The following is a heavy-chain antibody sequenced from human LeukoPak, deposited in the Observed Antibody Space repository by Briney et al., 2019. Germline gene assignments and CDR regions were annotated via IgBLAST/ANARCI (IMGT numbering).Heavy chain of an antibody. CDR2: MNPNSGNT. J-gene: IGHJ4*02. V-gene: IGHV1-8*01. D-gene: IGHD2-8*01. CDR1: GYTFTSYD. CDR3: ARGLGRSNGPGRNFDY. Sequence: ASVKVSCKASGYTFTSYDINWVRQATGQGLEWMGWMNPNSGNTGYVEKFQGRVTMTRDTSTSTAYMELSSLRSDDTAVYYCARGLGRSNGPGRNFDYWGQGTLVTVSS.